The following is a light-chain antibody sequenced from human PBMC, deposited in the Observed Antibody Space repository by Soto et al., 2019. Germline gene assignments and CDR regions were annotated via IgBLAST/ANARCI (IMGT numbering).Light chain of an antibody. Sequence: ENVLTQSPGTLSLSPGERATLSCRASQSVSSSSLAWYQQKPGQVTRLLIYGASSRVTGITDRFSGSGSGTDFTLTINSLEPEDFAVDSGQQYGSSPGTFGQGTKVEIK. J-gene: IGKJ1*01. CDR1: QSVSSSS. CDR3: QQYGSSPGT. CDR2: GAS. V-gene: IGKV3-20*01.